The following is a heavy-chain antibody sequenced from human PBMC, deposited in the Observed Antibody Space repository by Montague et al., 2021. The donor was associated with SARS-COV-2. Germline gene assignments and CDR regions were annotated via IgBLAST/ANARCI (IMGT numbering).Heavy chain of an antibody. CDR2: INHSGTT. D-gene: IGHD4-23*01. CDR3: ARWDPQTLTLIGLRGKSASDY. CDR1: GGSFSGYY. V-gene: IGHV4-34*01. Sequence: SETLSLTCAVYGGSFSGYYWTWIRQSPGKGLERIAEINHSGTTNYNFNPSLRSRVTISVDTSKSQFSLKLSSVTAADTGVYYCARWDPQTLTLIGLRGKSASDYWGQGTLVTVSP. J-gene: IGHJ4*02.